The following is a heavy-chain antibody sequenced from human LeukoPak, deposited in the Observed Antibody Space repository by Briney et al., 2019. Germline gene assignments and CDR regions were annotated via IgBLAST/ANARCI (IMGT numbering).Heavy chain of an antibody. D-gene: IGHD3-22*01. CDR3: ARTGRDYYDSSGYPEIDI. Sequence: PSETLSLTCTVSGYSISSSYYWSWIRQPPGKGLEWIGYIYYSGSTNYNPSLKSRVTISVDTSKNQFSLKLSSVTAADTAVYYCARTGRDYYDSSGYPEIDIWGQGTMVTVSS. CDR1: GYSISSSYY. J-gene: IGHJ3*02. CDR2: IYYSGST. V-gene: IGHV4-61*01.